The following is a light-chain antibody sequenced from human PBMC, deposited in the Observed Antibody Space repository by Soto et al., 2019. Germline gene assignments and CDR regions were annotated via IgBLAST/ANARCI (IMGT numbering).Light chain of an antibody. CDR3: CSYAGNSEV. J-gene: IGLJ1*01. CDR2: EVT. Sequence: QSVLTQPAPVSGSPGQSITIPCTGTSGDVGGYNLVSWYQQHPGKAPKLMIYEVTERPSGVSNRFSGSKSGNTASLTISGLQPDDEADYYCCSYAGNSEVFGTGTKVTVL. V-gene: IGLV2-23*02. CDR1: SGDVGGYNL.